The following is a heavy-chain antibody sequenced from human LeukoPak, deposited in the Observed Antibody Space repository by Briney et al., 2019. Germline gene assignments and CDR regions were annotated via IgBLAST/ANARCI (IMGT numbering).Heavy chain of an antibody. CDR3: ARDHPDQAIYFDY. CDR1: GYTFTGYY. V-gene: IGHV1-2*02. CDR2: INPNSGGT. D-gene: IGHD2-2*01. Sequence: GASVKVSCKASGYTFTGYYMHWVRQAPGQGLEWMGWINPNSGGTNYAQKFQGRVTMTRDTSISTAYMELSRLRSDDTAVYYCARDHPDQAIYFDYWGQGTLVTVSS. J-gene: IGHJ4*02.